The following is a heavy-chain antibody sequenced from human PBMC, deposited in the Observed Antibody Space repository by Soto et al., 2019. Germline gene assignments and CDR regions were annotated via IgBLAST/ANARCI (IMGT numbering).Heavy chain of an antibody. D-gene: IGHD3-22*01. CDR2: ISGSGGST. Sequence: GGSLRLSCAASGFTFSSYAMSWVRQAPGKGLEWVSAISGSGGSTYYADSVKGRFTISRDNSKNTLYLQMNSLRAEDTAVYYCAKDRGPSYYYDSSGSDYWGQGTLVTVSS. CDR3: AKDRGPSYYYDSSGSDY. J-gene: IGHJ4*02. CDR1: GFTFSSYA. V-gene: IGHV3-23*01.